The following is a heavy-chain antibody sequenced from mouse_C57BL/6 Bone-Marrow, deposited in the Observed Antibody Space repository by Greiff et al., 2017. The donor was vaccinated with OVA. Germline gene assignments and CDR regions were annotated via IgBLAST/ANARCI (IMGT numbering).Heavy chain of an antibody. Sequence: QVHVKQSGAELARPGASVKLSCKASGYTFTSYGISWVKQRTGQGLEWIGEIYPRSGNTYYNEKFKGKATLTADKSSSTAYMELRSLTSGATAVYFCARLGPYGNYWYFDVWGTGTTVTVSS. CDR2: IYPRSGNT. CDR1: GYTFTSYG. V-gene: IGHV1-81*01. D-gene: IGHD2-1*01. J-gene: IGHJ1*03. CDR3: ARLGPYGNYWYFDV.